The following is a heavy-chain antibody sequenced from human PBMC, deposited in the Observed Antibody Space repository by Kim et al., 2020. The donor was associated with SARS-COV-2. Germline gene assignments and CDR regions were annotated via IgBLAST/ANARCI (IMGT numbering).Heavy chain of an antibody. CDR2: ISSSSTI. CDR3: ARSGTTLSFFY. J-gene: IGHJ4*02. Sequence: GGSLRLSCAASGFTLSSYSMNWVRQAPGKGLEWVSCISSSSTIYYADSVKGRFTISRDNAKNSLYLQMNSLRDEDTAVYYCARSGTTLSFFYWGQGTLVT. V-gene: IGHV3-48*02. CDR1: GFTLSSYS. D-gene: IGHD1-7*01.